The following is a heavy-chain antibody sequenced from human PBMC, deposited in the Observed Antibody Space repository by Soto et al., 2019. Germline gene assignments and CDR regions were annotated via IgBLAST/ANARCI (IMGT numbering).Heavy chain of an antibody. J-gene: IGHJ4*02. CDR2: MNPDSGGT. CDR1: GYIFTANY. V-gene: IGHV1-2*02. CDR3: ARGRDSGVIDY. D-gene: IGHD2-15*01. Sequence: GASVKVSCKASGYIFTANYIHWVRQAPGQGLEWMGWMNPDSGGTDYAQNFQGRVTMTRDTSISTAYMELNRLRSDDTAIYFCARGRDSGVIDYWGQGTQVTVSS.